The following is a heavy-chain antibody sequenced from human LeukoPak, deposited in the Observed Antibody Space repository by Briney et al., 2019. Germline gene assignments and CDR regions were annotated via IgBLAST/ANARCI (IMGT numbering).Heavy chain of an antibody. J-gene: IGHJ5*02. D-gene: IGHD6-13*01. CDR1: GYTFTSYG. V-gene: IGHV1-18*01. CDR3: AREGGFEVAAAGTRDWFDP. Sequence: ASVKVSCKASGYTFTSYGISWVRQAPGQGLEWMGWISAYNGNTNYAQKFQGRVTMTRNTSISTAYMELSSLRSEDTAVYYCAREGGFEVAAAGTRDWFDPWGQGTLVTVSS. CDR2: ISAYNGNT.